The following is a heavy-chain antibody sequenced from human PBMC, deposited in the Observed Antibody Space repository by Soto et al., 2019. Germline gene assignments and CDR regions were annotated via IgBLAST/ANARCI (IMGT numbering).Heavy chain of an antibody. CDR1: GYTFTSYG. Sequence: QVQLVQSGAEVKKPGASVKVSCKASGYTFTSYGISWVRQAPGQGLEWMGWISAYNGNTNYAQKLQGRVTMTTDTATRPAYMELRSLRSDDTAVYYCARVARIRGDCRSASCYESCGQGTLVTVSS. CDR2: ISAYNGNT. D-gene: IGHD2-2*01. V-gene: IGHV1-18*01. CDR3: ARVARIRGDCRSASCYES. J-gene: IGHJ5*02.